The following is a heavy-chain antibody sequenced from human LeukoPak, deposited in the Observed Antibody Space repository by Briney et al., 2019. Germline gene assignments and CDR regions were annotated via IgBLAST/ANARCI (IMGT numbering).Heavy chain of an antibody. CDR2: FDPEDGET. CDR3: ATPSYYYDSSGLPGFTYTY. CDR1: GYTLTELS. Sequence: ASVKVSCKVSGYTLTELSMHWVRQAPGKGLEWMGGFDPEDGETIYAQKFQGRVTMTEDTSTDTAYMELSSLRSEDTAVYYCATPSYYYDSSGLPGFTYTYWGQGTLVTVSS. V-gene: IGHV1-24*01. D-gene: IGHD3-22*01. J-gene: IGHJ4*02.